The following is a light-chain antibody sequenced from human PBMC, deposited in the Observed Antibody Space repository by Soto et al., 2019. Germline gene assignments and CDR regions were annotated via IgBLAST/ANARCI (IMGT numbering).Light chain of an antibody. J-gene: IGKJ5*01. Sequence: DIQMTPSPSSLSASVIYIVNITFRSSQSISGSLNLYQQKPGKAPKLLIYGASTLQSGVPSRFSGSGSGTDYTLTIGSLQPEDFATYYCKQSYRTPNFGQGTRLEIK. CDR2: GAS. CDR1: QSISGS. CDR3: KQSYRTPN. V-gene: IGKV1-39*01.